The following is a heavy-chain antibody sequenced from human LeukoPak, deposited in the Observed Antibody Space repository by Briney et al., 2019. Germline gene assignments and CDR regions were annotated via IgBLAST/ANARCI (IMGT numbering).Heavy chain of an antibody. CDR3: AKDLDNGQWSNNLYYFDY. V-gene: IGHV4-30-4*08. CDR1: GGSISSGDYY. Sequence: PSETLSLTCTVSGGSISSGDYYWSWIRQPPGKGLEWIGYIYYSGSTYYNPSLKSRVTISVDTSKNQFSLKLSSVTAADTAVYYCAKDLDNGQWSNNLYYFDYWGQGTLVTVSS. D-gene: IGHD6-19*01. CDR2: IYYSGST. J-gene: IGHJ4*02.